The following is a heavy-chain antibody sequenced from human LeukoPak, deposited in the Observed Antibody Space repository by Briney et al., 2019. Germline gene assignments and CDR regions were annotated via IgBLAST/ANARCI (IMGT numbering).Heavy chain of an antibody. CDR3: ARMGVGASTEGDY. CDR1: GYSISRGYF. D-gene: IGHD1-26*01. J-gene: IGHJ4*02. Sequence: SETLSLTCTVSGYSISRGYFWGWIRQPPGKGLEWIGTIYHSGSIYSNPSLKSRVTISVDTSRNQFSLRLSSVTAADTAVYYCARMGVGASTEGDYWGLGTLVTVSS. CDR2: IYHSGSI. V-gene: IGHV4-38-2*02.